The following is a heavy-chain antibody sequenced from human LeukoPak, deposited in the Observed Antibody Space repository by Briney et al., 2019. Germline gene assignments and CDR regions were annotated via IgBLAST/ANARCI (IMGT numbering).Heavy chain of an antibody. J-gene: IGHJ6*02. Sequence: GSLRLSCAGSGFTHSNYWMSWVRQAPGKGLEWVANIKQDGSEKYYVDSVKGRFTISRDDAKNSLYLQMNSLRAEDSAVYYCARDAYLNQYYYYGMDVWGQGTTVTVSS. CDR1: GFTHSNYW. CDR3: ARDAYLNQYYYYGMDV. V-gene: IGHV3-7*01. CDR2: IKQDGSEK.